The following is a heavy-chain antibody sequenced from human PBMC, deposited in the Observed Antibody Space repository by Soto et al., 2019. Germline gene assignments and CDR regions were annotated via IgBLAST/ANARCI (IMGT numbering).Heavy chain of an antibody. J-gene: IGHJ4*02. D-gene: IGHD1-26*01. CDR3: VSGCVGIGNYFDS. Sequence: PSETLSLTCSASNVSISVFYLTWIRHPPGKILEWISDIYYSGRTDYNHSLTSRATMSVDTSKNQLYLNLNSITAADTAVYYCVSGCVGIGNYFDSWGRGTLVTVSS. CDR1: NVSISVFY. CDR2: IYYSGRT. V-gene: IGHV4-59*12.